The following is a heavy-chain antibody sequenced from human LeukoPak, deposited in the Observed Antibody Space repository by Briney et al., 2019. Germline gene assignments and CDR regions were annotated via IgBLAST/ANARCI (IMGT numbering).Heavy chain of an antibody. Sequence: GGSLRLSCAASGFTLSSYWMHWVRQAPGKGLVWVSRINSDGSSTSYADSVKGRFTISRDNAKNTLYLQMNSLRAEDTAVYYCARVEEHSGYGSYDRWGQGTLVTVSP. CDR1: GFTLSSYW. J-gene: IGHJ5*02. D-gene: IGHD5-12*01. V-gene: IGHV3-74*01. CDR3: ARVEEHSGYGSYDR. CDR2: INSDGSST.